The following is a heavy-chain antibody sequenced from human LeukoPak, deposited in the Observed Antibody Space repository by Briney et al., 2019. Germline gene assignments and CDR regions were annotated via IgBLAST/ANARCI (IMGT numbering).Heavy chain of an antibody. V-gene: IGHV3-49*04. CDR3: TRSLTTGLREGYYFDY. CDR2: IRSKAYGGTT. D-gene: IGHD4-17*01. CDR1: GFTFGDYA. Sequence: QPGRSLRLSCTASGFTFGDYAMSWARQAPGKGLEWVGFIRSKAYGGTTEYATSVKGRFTISRDDSKSIAYLQMNSLKTEDTAVYYCTRSLTTGLREGYYFDYWGQGTLVTVSS. J-gene: IGHJ4*02.